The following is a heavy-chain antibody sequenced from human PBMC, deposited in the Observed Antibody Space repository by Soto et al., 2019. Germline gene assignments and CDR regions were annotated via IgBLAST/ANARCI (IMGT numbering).Heavy chain of an antibody. D-gene: IGHD3-16*02. CDR3: CSYFWGSYRYNLSLFDF. CDR1: GYTLTELS. V-gene: IGHV1-24*01. Sequence: ASVKVSCKVSGYTLTELSMHWVRQAPGKGLEWMGGFDPEDGETIYAQKFQGRVTMTEDTSTDTAYMELSSLRSEDTAVYYCCSYFWGSYRYNLSLFDFWGQGSLVTGSS. J-gene: IGHJ5*01. CDR2: FDPEDGET.